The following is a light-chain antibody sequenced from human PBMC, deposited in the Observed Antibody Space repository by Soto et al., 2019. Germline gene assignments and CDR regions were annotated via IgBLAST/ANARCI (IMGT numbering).Light chain of an antibody. Sequence: PGERATLSCRVSQSVNIFLAWYQQKPGQAPRLLIYDASNRATGIPVRFSGSGSETNFTLTISSLEPEDFATYYCQHYNSYSEAFGQGTKVDIK. CDR1: QSVNIF. V-gene: IGKV3-11*01. J-gene: IGKJ1*01. CDR3: QHYNSYSEA. CDR2: DAS.